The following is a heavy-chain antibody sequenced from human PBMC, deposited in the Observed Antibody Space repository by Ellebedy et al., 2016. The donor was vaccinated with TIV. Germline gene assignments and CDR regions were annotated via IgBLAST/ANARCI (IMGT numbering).Heavy chain of an antibody. Sequence: GESLKISCAASGFTFSSYTINWVRQAPGKGLEWVSSISTTSNYIYYADSVKGRFTISRDNAKNSLSLQMNSLSAEDTAVYYCARKVPAPTTVPPNWYFDLWGRGTLVTVSS. CDR3: ARKVPAPTTVPPNWYFDL. CDR1: GFTFSSYT. CDR2: ISTTSNYI. V-gene: IGHV3-21*01. J-gene: IGHJ2*01. D-gene: IGHD4-17*01.